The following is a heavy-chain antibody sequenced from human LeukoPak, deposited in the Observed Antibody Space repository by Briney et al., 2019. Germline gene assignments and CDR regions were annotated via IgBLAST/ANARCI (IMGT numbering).Heavy chain of an antibody. D-gene: IGHD1-26*01. Sequence: PGGSLRLSCAGSGYTFGDYGMSWVRQAPGKGLQWVSGINRNGDSTGYADFVKGRFTISRDNTKNSLYLQMNSLGVEDTALYHCARKGLGGELLPYYYYYYMDVWGKGTTVTVSS. CDR1: GYTFGDYG. CDR2: INRNGDST. V-gene: IGHV3-20*01. CDR3: ARKGLGGELLPYYYYYYMDV. J-gene: IGHJ6*03.